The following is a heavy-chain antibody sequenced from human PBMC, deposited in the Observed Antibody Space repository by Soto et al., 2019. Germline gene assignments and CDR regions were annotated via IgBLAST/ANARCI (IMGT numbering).Heavy chain of an antibody. D-gene: IGHD5-18*01. CDR3: ARHEDTAMVTSWFDP. Sequence: GESLKISCKGSGYSFTSYWIGWVRQMPGKGLEWMGIIYPGDSDTRYSPSFQGQVTISADKSISTAYLQWSSLKASDTAMYYCARHEDTAMVTSWFDPWGQGTLVTVSS. CDR2: IYPGDSDT. CDR1: GYSFTSYW. J-gene: IGHJ5*02. V-gene: IGHV5-51*01.